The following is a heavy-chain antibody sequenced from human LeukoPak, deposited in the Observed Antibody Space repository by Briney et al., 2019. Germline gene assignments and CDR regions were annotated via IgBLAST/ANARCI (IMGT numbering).Heavy chain of an antibody. J-gene: IGHJ6*02. CDR2: IYYSGST. D-gene: IGHD2-8*01. V-gene: IGHV4-59*01. Sequence: SETLSLTCTVSGGSISSYYWSWIRQPPGKGLEWIGYIYYSGSTNYNPSLKSRVTISVDTSSNQFSLKLSSVTAADTAVYYCARDGSPTNPYYYYGMDVWGQGTTVTXSS. CDR3: ARDGSPTNPYYYYGMDV. CDR1: GGSISSYY.